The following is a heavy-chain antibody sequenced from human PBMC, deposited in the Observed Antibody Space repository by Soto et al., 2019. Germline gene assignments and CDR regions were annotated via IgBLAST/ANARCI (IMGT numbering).Heavy chain of an antibody. J-gene: IGHJ4*02. V-gene: IGHV3-48*03. CDR2: ISGSGSTI. CDR3: ARVAYYYDSSGPALDY. Sequence: GGSLRLSCAASGFTFTSFAVSWVRQAPGKGLEWVSAISGSGSTIYYADSVKGRFTISRDNAKNSLYLQMNSLRAEDTAVYYCARVAYYYDSSGPALDYWGQGTLVTVS. CDR1: GFTFTSFA. D-gene: IGHD3-22*01.